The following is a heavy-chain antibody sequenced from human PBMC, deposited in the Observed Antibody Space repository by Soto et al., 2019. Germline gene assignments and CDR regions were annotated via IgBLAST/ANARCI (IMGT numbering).Heavy chain of an antibody. V-gene: IGHV1-69*13. Sequence: ASVKVSCKASGGTFSSYAISWVRQAPGQGLEWMGGIIPIFGTANYAQKFQGRVTITADESTSTAYMELSSLRSEDTAVYYCAREQMVPNAFDIWGQGTMVTVSS. J-gene: IGHJ3*02. D-gene: IGHD3-10*01. CDR1: GGTFSSYA. CDR2: IIPIFGTA. CDR3: AREQMVPNAFDI.